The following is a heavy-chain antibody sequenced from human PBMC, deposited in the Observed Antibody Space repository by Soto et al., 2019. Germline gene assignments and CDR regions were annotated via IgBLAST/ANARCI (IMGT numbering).Heavy chain of an antibody. V-gene: IGHV1-69*02. J-gene: IGHJ6*02. CDR2: IIPILGIA. CDR1: GGTFSSYT. D-gene: IGHD6-19*01. CDR3: ARQDSSGWTGYYYYGMDV. Sequence: QVQLVQSGAEVKKPGSSVKVSCKASGGTFSSYTISWVRQAPGQGLEWMGRIIPILGIANYAQKFQGRVTITADKSTSTAYMELSSLGSEDTAVYYCARQDSSGWTGYYYYGMDVWGQGTTVTVSS.